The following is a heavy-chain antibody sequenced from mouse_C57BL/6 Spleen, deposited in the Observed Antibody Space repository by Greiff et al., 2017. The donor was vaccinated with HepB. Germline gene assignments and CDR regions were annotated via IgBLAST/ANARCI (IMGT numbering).Heavy chain of an antibody. CDR2: IDPSDSYT. Sequence: VQLQQPGAELVKPGASVKLSCKASGYTFTSYWMQWVKQRPGQGLEWIGEIDPSDSYTNYNEKFKSKATLTVDKSSSTAYMQLSSLTSEDSAVYYCARGYGSFDYWSQGTTLTVSS. CDR3: ARGYGSFDY. CDR1: GYTFTSYW. J-gene: IGHJ2*01. V-gene: IGHV1-50*01. D-gene: IGHD2-2*01.